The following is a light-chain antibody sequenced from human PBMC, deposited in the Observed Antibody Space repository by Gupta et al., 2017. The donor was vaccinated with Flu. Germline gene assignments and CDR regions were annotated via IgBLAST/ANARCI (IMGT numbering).Light chain of an antibody. J-gene: IGLJ3*02. Sequence: SYVLTQPPSVSVAPGQTARITCGGDNVGSKRVHWYQQRSGQAPVLVVYDDSARPWGVPERFSGSNSGNTATLTISRVEAGDEADYHCQVWDATSDHRVFGGGTKVTVL. V-gene: IGLV3-21*02. CDR1: NVGSKR. CDR2: DDS. CDR3: QVWDATSDHRV.